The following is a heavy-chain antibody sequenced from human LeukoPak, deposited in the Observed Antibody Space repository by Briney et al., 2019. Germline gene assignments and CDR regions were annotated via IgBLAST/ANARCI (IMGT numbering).Heavy chain of an antibody. Sequence: ASVKVSCKASGYTFTSYGISWVGQAPGQGLEWMGWISGYNGNTNYAQKLQGRVTMTTDTSTSAAYMELRSLRSDDTAVYHCARDRYSSSPLPDYWGQGTLVTVSS. CDR1: GYTFTSYG. D-gene: IGHD6-13*01. CDR3: ARDRYSSSPLPDY. J-gene: IGHJ4*02. CDR2: ISGYNGNT. V-gene: IGHV1-18*01.